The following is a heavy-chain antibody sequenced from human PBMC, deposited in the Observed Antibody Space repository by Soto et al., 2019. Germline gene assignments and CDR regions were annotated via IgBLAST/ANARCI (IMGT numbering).Heavy chain of an antibody. J-gene: IGHJ6*02. D-gene: IGHD2-15*01. Sequence: QVQLVQSGAEVKKPGASVKVSCKASGYTFTSYDISWVRQAPGQGLEWMGWISAYNGNTNYAQKLQGRVTMTTDTSTSTAYMELRSLRSDDTAVYYCARDDGMKDIVEVVAVIPGYYYYYGIDVWGQGTTVTVSS. V-gene: IGHV1-18*01. CDR2: ISAYNGNT. CDR3: ARDDGMKDIVEVVAVIPGYYYYYGIDV. CDR1: GYTFTSYD.